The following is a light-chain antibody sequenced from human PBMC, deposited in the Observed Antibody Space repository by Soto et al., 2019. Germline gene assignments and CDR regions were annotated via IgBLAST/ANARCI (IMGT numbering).Light chain of an antibody. CDR1: SSNIGAGYD. J-gene: IGLJ1*01. CDR2: GDS. CDR3: QSYDSSLSAS. V-gene: IGLV1-40*01. Sequence: QSVLTQPPSVSGAPGQRVTISCTGSSSNIGAGYDVHWYQQLPGTAPKLLIYGDSNRPSGVPDRFSGSKSATSASLAITGLQAEDEADYYCQSYDSSLSASFGTGTKLTVL.